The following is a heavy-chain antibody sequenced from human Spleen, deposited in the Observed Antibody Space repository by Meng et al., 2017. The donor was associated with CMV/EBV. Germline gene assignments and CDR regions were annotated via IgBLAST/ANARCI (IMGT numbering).Heavy chain of an antibody. J-gene: IGHJ4*02. Sequence: GESLKISCAASGFTFSSYAMHWVRQAPGKGLEYVSAISSNGGSTYYADSVEGRFTISRDNSKNTLYLQMGSLRAEDMAVYYCARDDSPSSYDFWSGLGYWGQGTLVTVSS. CDR3: ARDDSPSSYDFWSGLGY. D-gene: IGHD3-3*01. CDR2: ISSNGGST. CDR1: GFTFSSYA. V-gene: IGHV3-64*02.